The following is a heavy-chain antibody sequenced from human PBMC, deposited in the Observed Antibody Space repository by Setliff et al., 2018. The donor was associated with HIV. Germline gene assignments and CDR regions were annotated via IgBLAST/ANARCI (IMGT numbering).Heavy chain of an antibody. D-gene: IGHD1-26*01. CDR3: ARGIGPLPNWENFYYSMDI. Sequence: PSDTLSLTCTVSGGSTSSSSYYWGWIRQPPGKGLEWIGSIYYSGSTYSNPSLKSRVTISADTSKNQISLKLNSVTAADTAVYYCARGIGPLPNWENFYYSMDIWGKGTTVTVSS. J-gene: IGHJ6*03. CDR1: GGSTSSSSYY. CDR2: IYYSGST. V-gene: IGHV4-39*01.